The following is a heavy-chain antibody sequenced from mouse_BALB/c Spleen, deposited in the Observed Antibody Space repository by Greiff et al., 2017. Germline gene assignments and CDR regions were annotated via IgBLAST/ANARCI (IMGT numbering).Heavy chain of an antibody. D-gene: IGHD2-1*01. CDR1: GFTFSDYY. CDR3: ARGYYGNMAWFAY. Sequence: EVKLMESGGGLVKPGGSLKLSCAASGFTFSDYYMYWVRQTPEKRLEWVATISDGGSYTYYPDSVKGRFTISRDNAKNNLYLQMSSLKSEDTAMYYCARGYYGNMAWFAYWGQGTLVTVSA. J-gene: IGHJ3*01. CDR2: ISDGGSYT. V-gene: IGHV5-4*02.